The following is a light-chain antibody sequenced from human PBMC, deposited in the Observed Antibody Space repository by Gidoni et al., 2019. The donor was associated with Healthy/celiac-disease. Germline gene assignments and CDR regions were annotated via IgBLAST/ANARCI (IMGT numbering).Light chain of an antibody. CDR2: GKN. Sequence: SSELTQDPAVSVALGQTVRITCQGDSLRSYYASWYQQKPGQAPVLVIYGKNNRPSGIPNRFSGSSSGNTASLTITGAQAEDEADDYCNSRDSSGNPHYVFGTGTKVTVL. V-gene: IGLV3-19*01. CDR3: NSRDSSGNPHYV. J-gene: IGLJ1*01. CDR1: SLRSYY.